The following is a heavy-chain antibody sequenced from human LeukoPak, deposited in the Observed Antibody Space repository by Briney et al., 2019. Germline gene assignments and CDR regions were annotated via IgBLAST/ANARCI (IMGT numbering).Heavy chain of an antibody. CDR3: AKSRTTGSASSDY. V-gene: IGHV1-46*01. D-gene: IGHD2-8*02. J-gene: IGHJ4*02. CDR2: MNTSDGST. CDR1: GYTFTSYY. Sequence: ASVKVSCKASGYTFTSYYIHWVRQAPGQGLEWMGIMNTSDGSTSYAQKFRGRVTMTRDTFTTTVYMEMSNLSSEDTAMYYCAKSRTTGSASSDYWGQGTLVTVSS.